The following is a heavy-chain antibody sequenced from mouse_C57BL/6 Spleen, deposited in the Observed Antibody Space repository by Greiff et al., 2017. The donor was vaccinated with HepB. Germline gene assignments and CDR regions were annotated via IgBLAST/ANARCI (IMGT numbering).Heavy chain of an antibody. J-gene: IGHJ3*01. CDR3: TRFYDYDAWFAY. CDR1: GFTFSSYA. D-gene: IGHD2-4*01. Sequence: EVNVVESGEGLVKPGGSLKLSCAASGFTFSSYAMSWVRQTPEKRLEWVAYISSGGDYIYYADTVKGRFTISRDNARNTLYLQMSSLKSEDTAMYYCTRFYDYDAWFAYWGQGTLVTVSA. V-gene: IGHV5-9-1*02. CDR2: ISSGGDYI.